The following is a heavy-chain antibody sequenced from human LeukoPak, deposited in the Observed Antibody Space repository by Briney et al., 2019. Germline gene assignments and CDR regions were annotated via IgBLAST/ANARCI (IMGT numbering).Heavy chain of an antibody. CDR1: GFTFSSYS. CDR2: ISSSSSYI. CDR3: ARDREIEYSSSSGFDY. J-gene: IGHJ4*02. Sequence: GGSLRLSCAASGFTFSSYSMNWVRQAPGKGLEWVSSISSSSSYIYYADSVKGRFTISRDNAKNSLYLQMNSLRAEDTAVYYCARDREIEYSSSSGFDYWGQGTLVTVSS. V-gene: IGHV3-21*01. D-gene: IGHD6-6*01.